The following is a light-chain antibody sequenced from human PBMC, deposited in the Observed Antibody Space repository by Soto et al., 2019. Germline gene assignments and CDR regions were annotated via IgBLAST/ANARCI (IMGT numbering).Light chain of an antibody. CDR1: SSDVGNYNL. V-gene: IGLV2-23*01. J-gene: IGLJ1*01. CDR3: CSYAGSGTYV. Sequence: QAVVTQPASVSGSPGQSITISCTGTSSDVGNYNLVSWYQQHPGKAPKLMIYEDSKRPSGVSNRFSGSKSGSTASLTISGLQAEDEADYYCCSYAGSGTYVFGTGTKLTVL. CDR2: EDS.